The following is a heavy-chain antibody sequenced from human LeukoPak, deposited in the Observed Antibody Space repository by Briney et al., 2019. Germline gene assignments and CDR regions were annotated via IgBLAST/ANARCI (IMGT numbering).Heavy chain of an antibody. CDR2: IYYSGST. CDR1: GGSVSSGSYY. CDR3: ARQLYYGSGSYYGFDY. D-gene: IGHD3-10*01. J-gene: IGHJ4*02. V-gene: IGHV4-61*01. Sequence: PSETLSLTCTVSGGSVSSGSYYWSWIRQPPGKGLEWIGYIYYSGSTNYNPSLKSRVTISVDTSKNQFSLKLSSVTAADTAMYYCARQLYYGSGSYYGFDYWGQGTLVTVSS.